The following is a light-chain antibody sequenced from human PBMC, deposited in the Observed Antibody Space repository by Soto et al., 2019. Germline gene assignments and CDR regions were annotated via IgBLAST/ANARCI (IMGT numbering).Light chain of an antibody. V-gene: IGKV3-20*01. CDR2: GAS. Sequence: EIVLSKSPGTLSLSPGERATLSCRASQSVSNNYLAWYQQKPGQAPRLLIYGASNRATGIPDRFSGSGSGTDFTLTISRLEPEDIAVYYCQQYVSSGTFGQGTKV. CDR1: QSVSNNY. J-gene: IGKJ1*01. CDR3: QQYVSSGT.